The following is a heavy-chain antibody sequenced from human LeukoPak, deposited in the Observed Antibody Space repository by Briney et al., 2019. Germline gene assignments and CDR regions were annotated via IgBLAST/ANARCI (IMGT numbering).Heavy chain of an antibody. CDR2: INPDGGNT. J-gene: IGHJ6*03. V-gene: IGHV1-46*01. Sequence: ASVKVSCKASGYTFTNSYIHWVRQAPGQVLEWMGLINPDGGNTNYAQNFQGRVTLTRDTSTSTVYMELRSLRSDDTAVYYCARGSSSLYYYYYMDVWGKGTTVTVSS. CDR3: ARGSSSLYYYYYMDV. CDR1: GYTFTNSY. D-gene: IGHD6-6*01.